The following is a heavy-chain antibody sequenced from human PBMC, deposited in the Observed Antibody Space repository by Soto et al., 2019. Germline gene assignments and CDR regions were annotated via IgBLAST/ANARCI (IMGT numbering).Heavy chain of an antibody. CDR2: IYPGDSDT. V-gene: IGHV5-51*01. J-gene: IGHJ6*02. CDR3: ARQGGTMVRGVTSYYYYYGMDV. Sequence: PGESLKISCKGSGYSFTSYWIGWVRQMPGKGLEWMGIIYPGDSDTRYSPSFQGQVTISADKSISTAYLQWSSLKASDTAMYYCARQGGTMVRGVTSYYYYYGMDVWGQGTTVTVSS. CDR1: GYSFTSYW. D-gene: IGHD3-10*01.